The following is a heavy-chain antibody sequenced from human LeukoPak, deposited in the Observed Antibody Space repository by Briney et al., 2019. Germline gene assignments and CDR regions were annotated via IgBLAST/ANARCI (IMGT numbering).Heavy chain of an antibody. Sequence: GGSLRLSCAASGFIVSSNYMSWVRQAPGKGLEWVSVINSGGSTYHADSVKGRFTIYRDNSKNTLYLQMNSLRAEDTAVYYCARGHRADGYSYGPYYFDYWGQGTLVTVSS. V-gene: IGHV3-53*01. CDR1: GFIVSSNY. CDR3: ARGHRADGYSYGPYYFDY. J-gene: IGHJ4*02. CDR2: INSGGST. D-gene: IGHD5-24*01.